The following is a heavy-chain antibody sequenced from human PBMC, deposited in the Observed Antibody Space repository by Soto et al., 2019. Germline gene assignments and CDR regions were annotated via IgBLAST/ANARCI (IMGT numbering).Heavy chain of an antibody. D-gene: IGHD3-16*02. Sequence: SETLSLTCAVYGGSFSGYYWSWIRQPPGTGLEWIGEINHSGSTKYNPSLKSRVTISVDTSKNQFSLKLSSVTAADTAVYYCARAGIMITFGGVIVIHGFDYWGQGTLVTVSS. V-gene: IGHV4-34*01. CDR2: INHSGST. J-gene: IGHJ4*02. CDR3: ARAGIMITFGGVIVIHGFDY. CDR1: GGSFSGYY.